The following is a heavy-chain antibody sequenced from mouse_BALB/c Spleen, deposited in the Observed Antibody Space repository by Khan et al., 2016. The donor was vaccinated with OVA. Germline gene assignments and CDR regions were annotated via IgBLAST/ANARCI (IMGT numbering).Heavy chain of an antibody. Sequence: EVELVESGGGLVKPGGSLKLSCAASGFTFSGYAMSWVRQTPEKRLEWVAEISKTGSNTYYPDTVTGRFTISRDNAKNTLYLEMSSLRSEDTAMYYCARDRYVGSSPDWFAYWGQGTLVTVSA. V-gene: IGHV5-9-4*01. CDR1: GFTFSGYA. J-gene: IGHJ3*01. D-gene: IGHD1-1*01. CDR3: ARDRYVGSSPDWFAY. CDR2: ISKTGSNT.